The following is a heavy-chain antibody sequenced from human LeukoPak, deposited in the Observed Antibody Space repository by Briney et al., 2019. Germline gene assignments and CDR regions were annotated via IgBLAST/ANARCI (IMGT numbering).Heavy chain of an antibody. CDR1: GFTFSSYG. D-gene: IGHD2-2*01. J-gene: IGHJ4*02. CDR3: AKALLGYCSSTSCAPLDY. V-gene: IGHV3-30*18. CDR2: ISYDGSNK. Sequence: GGSLRLSCAASGFTFSSYGMHWVRQAPGKGLEWVAVISYDGSNKYYADSVKGRFTISRDNSKNTLYLQMNSLRAEDTAVYYCAKALLGYCSSTSCAPLDYWGQGTLVTVSS.